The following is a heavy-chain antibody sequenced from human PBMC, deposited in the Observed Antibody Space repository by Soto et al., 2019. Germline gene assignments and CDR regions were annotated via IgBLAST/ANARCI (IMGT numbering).Heavy chain of an antibody. J-gene: IGHJ3*02. D-gene: IGHD3-22*01. CDR1: GGSISSYY. Sequence: SETLSLTCTVSGGSISSYYWSWIRQPPGKGLEWIGYIYYSGSTNYNPSPKSRVTISVDTSKNQFSLKLSSVTAADTAVYYCARAYSLDYYDSSGYYYEGAFDIWGQGTMVTVSS. CDR2: IYYSGST. V-gene: IGHV4-59*01. CDR3: ARAYSLDYYDSSGYYYEGAFDI.